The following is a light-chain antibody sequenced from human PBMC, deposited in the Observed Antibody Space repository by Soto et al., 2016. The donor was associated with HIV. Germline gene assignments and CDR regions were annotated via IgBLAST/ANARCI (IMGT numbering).Light chain of an antibody. CDR2: GQN. CDR3: NSRDNNGNHYV. Sequence: SSELTQDPAVSVALGQTVKIACQGDSLRSYYATWYQQKPGQAPVFVIYGQNNRPSGIPDRFSGSSSGNTASLTITGAQAEDEADYYCNSRDNNGNHYVFGTGTKVTVL. V-gene: IGLV3-19*01. J-gene: IGLJ1*01. CDR1: SLRSYY.